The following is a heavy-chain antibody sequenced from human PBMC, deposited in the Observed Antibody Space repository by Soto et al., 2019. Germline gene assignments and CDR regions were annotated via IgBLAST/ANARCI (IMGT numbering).Heavy chain of an antibody. Sequence: APVKVSCKASGYTFTSYGISWVRQAPGQGLEWMGWISAYNGNTNYAQKLQGRVTMTTDTSTSTAYMELRSLRSDDTAVYYCARDVRQLDYYYYGMDVWGQGTTVTVSS. CDR1: GYTFTSYG. CDR2: ISAYNGNT. J-gene: IGHJ6*02. D-gene: IGHD6-13*01. V-gene: IGHV1-18*04. CDR3: ARDVRQLDYYYYGMDV.